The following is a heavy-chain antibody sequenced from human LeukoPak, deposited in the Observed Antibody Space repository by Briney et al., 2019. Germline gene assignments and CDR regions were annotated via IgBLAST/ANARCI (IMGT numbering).Heavy chain of an antibody. Sequence: ASVKVSCKASGYTFTGYYMHWGRQAPGQGLEWMGWINPNSGGTNYAQKFQGRVTMTRDTSISTAYMELSRLRSDDTAVYYCARVRSSSPLPPWDWGQGTLVTISS. D-gene: IGHD6-6*01. CDR2: INPNSGGT. V-gene: IGHV1-2*02. CDR3: ARVRSSSPLPPWD. J-gene: IGHJ4*02. CDR1: GYTFTGYY.